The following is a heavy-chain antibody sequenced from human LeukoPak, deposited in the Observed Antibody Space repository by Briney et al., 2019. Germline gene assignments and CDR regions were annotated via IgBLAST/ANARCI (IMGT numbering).Heavy chain of an antibody. CDR1: GFTFSSYS. V-gene: IGHV3-74*01. Sequence: GGSLRLSCAASGFTFSSYSMNWVRHAPGKGLVWVSRIYTDETTTSYADSVKGRFTISRDNAKNSLYLQMNSLRAEDTAVYYCARSVAAAGTEWFDPWGQGTLVTVSS. CDR3: ARSVAAAGTEWFDP. D-gene: IGHD6-13*01. CDR2: IYTDETTT. J-gene: IGHJ5*02.